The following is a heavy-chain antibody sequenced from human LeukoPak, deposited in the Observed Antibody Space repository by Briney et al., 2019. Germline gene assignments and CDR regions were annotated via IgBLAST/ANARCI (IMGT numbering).Heavy chain of an antibody. Sequence: SETLSLTCTVSGGSVSSYYWSWIRQPPGKGLEWIVYIYYSVSTNYNTSLKSRVTISVDTYKYQVSLKLSSVTAADTAVYFCARGLSAHGGSGIFDYWGEGTLVTVSS. CDR1: GGSVSSYY. D-gene: IGHD3-16*02. V-gene: IGHV4-59*02. CDR2: IYYSVST. CDR3: ARGLSAHGGSGIFDY. J-gene: IGHJ4*02.